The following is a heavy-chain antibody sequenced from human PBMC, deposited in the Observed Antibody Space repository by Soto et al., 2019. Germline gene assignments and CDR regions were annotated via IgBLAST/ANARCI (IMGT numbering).Heavy chain of an antibody. D-gene: IGHD2-15*01. CDR2: IIPIFGTA. V-gene: IGHV1-69*01. CDR1: GGTFSSYA. CDR3: ARDRVFTGCSCYSLGWFVP. J-gene: IGHJ5*02. Sequence: QVQLVQSGAEVKKPGSSVKVSCKAYGGTFSSYAISWVRQAPGHGLEWMGGIIPIFGTANYAQKFQGRDTITADETTSTAYLELSSLRSEDTAVYYCARDRVFTGCSCYSLGWFVPWCQGTLVTVSS.